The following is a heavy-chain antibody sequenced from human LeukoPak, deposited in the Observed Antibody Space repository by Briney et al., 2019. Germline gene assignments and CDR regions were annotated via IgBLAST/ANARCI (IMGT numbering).Heavy chain of an antibody. CDR3: ARGVIAARTPLGVDY. D-gene: IGHD6-6*01. V-gene: IGHV3-21*01. J-gene: IGHJ4*02. CDR2: ISSISSYI. CDR1: GFTFSSYS. Sequence: PGGSLRLSCAASGFTFSSYSMNWVRQAPGKGLEWVSSISSISSYIYYADSVKGRFTISRDNAKNSLYLQMNSLRAEDTAVYYCARGVIAARTPLGVDYWGEGTLVTVSS.